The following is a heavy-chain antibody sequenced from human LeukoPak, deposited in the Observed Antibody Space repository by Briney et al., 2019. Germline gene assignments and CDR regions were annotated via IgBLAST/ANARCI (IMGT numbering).Heavy chain of an antibody. V-gene: IGHV3-30-3*01. CDR2: ISYDGSNK. J-gene: IGHJ4*02. CDR1: GFTFSSYA. D-gene: IGHD3-10*01. Sequence: GGSLRLSCAASGFTFSSYAMHWVRQASGKGLEWVAVISYDGSNKYYADSVKGRFTISRDNSKNTLYLQMNSLRAEDTAVYYCARDRVFENYYGSGSYLDYWGQGTLVTVSS. CDR3: ARDRVFENYYGSGSYLDY.